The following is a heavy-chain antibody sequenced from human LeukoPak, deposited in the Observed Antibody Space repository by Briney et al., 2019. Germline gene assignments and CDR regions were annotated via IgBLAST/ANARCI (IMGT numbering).Heavy chain of an antibody. D-gene: IGHD6-19*01. CDR1: GFTVSSNY. CDR3: ARDLAVAGTHDY. J-gene: IGHJ4*02. Sequence: GGSLRLSCAASGFTVSSNYMSWVRQAPGKGLEWVSVIYSGGSTYYADSVEGRFTISRDNSKNTLYLQMNSLRAEDTAVYYCARDLAVAGTHDYWGQGTLVTVSS. CDR2: IYSGGST. V-gene: IGHV3-53*01.